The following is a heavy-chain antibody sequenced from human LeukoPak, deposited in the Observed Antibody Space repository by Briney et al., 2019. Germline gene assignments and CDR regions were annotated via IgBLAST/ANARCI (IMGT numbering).Heavy chain of an antibody. J-gene: IGHJ6*02. V-gene: IGHV3-53*01. CDR2: TYSGGST. Sequence: GGSLRLSCAASGFTVSSNYMNWVHQAPGKGLEWVSVTYSGGSTYYADSVKGRFTISRDNSKNTLYLQMNSLRAEDTAVYYCARTGCTSCSPHYYNGMDVWGQGTTVTVSS. CDR3: ARTGCTSCSPHYYNGMDV. D-gene: IGHD2-2*01. CDR1: GFTVSSNY.